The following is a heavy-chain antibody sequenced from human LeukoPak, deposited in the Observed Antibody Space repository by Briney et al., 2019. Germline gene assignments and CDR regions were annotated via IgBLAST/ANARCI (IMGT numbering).Heavy chain of an antibody. CDR3: VKGSAEARPYYFDY. CDR2: ISGSGGST. CDR1: GFTFSSYA. J-gene: IGHJ4*02. V-gene: IGHV3-23*01. Sequence: GGSLRLSCAASGFTFSSYAMSWVRQAPGKGLEWVSAISGSGGSTYYADSAKGRFTISRDNSKNTLYLQMNSLRAEDTAVYYCVKGSAEARPYYFDYWGQGTLVTVSS. D-gene: IGHD2-21*01.